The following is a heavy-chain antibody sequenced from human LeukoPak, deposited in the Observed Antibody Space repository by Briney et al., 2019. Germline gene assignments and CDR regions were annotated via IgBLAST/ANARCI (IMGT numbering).Heavy chain of an antibody. CDR3: AQNSAAAGTDY. CDR2: ICGSGGST. J-gene: IGHJ4*02. CDR1: GFTFSSYA. Sequence: GGSLRLSCAASGFTFSSYAMSWVRQAPGKGLEWVSAICGSGGSTYYADSVKGRFTISRDNSKNTLYLQMNSLRAEDTAVYYCAQNSAAAGTDYWGQGTLVTVSS. V-gene: IGHV3-23*01. D-gene: IGHD6-19*01.